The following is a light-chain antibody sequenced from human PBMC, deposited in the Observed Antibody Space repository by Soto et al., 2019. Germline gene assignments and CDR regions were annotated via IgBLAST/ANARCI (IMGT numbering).Light chain of an antibody. CDR2: GAS. J-gene: IGKJ1*01. CDR3: QQYNNWPLT. V-gene: IGKV3-15*01. Sequence: EIVLTQSPGTLSVSPGERATLSCRASQSVSSNLAWYQQKPGQAPRLLIYGASTRATGIPARFSGSGSGTECTLTISSLQSEDVAVYYCQQYNNWPLTLGQGTKVDI. CDR1: QSVSSN.